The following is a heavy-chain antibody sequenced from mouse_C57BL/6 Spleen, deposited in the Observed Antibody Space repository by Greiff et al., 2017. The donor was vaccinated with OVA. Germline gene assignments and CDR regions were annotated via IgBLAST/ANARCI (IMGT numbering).Heavy chain of an antibody. CDR1: GYTFTSYW. D-gene: IGHD3-1*01. CDR2: IDPSDSYT. CDR3: ARSGYLDY. V-gene: IGHV1-50*01. J-gene: IGHJ2*01. Sequence: VQLQQPGAELVKPGASVKLSCKASGYTFTSYWMQWVKQRPGQGLEWIGEIDPSDSYTNYNQKFKGKATLTVDTSSSTAYMQLSSLTSEDSAVYCCARSGYLDYWGQGTTLTVSS.